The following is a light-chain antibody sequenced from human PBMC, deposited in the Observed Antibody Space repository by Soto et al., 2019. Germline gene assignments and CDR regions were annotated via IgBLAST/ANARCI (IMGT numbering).Light chain of an antibody. V-gene: IGLV2-14*01. Sequence: QAASVSGSPGQSITISCTGTSRDIGGYDYVSWYQQHPGKPPKLMIYQATHRPSGVSDRFSGSKTGNTASLTISGLQAEDEADYYCTSYTTSSSYVFGTGTKLTVL. CDR3: TSYTTSSSYV. CDR1: SRDIGGYDY. J-gene: IGLJ1*01. CDR2: QAT.